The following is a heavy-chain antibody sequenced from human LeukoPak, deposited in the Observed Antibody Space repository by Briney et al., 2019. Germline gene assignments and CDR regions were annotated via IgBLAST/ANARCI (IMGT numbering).Heavy chain of an antibody. V-gene: IGHV1-46*01. D-gene: IGHD5-18*01. CDR2: INPSGGST. J-gene: IGHJ6*02. CDR3: VGIGGVAAMVRGMDV. Sequence: ASVKVSCKASGYTFTSYYMHWVRQAPGQGLEWTGIINPSGGSTSYAQKFQGRVTMTRDTSTSTVYMELSSLRSEDTAVYYCVGIGGVAAMVRGMDVWGQGTTVTVSS. CDR1: GYTFTSYY.